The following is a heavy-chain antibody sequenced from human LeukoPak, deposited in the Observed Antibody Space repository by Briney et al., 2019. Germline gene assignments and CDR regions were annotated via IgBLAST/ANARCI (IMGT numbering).Heavy chain of an antibody. D-gene: IGHD3-10*01. J-gene: IGHJ6*03. CDR1: GGSISSYY. V-gene: IGHV4-59*01. CDR3: ARGAITMVRGVIETSYYYYMDV. CDR2: IYYSGST. Sequence: SGTLSLTCTVSGGSISSYYWSWIRQPPGKGLEWIGYIYYSGSTNYNPSLKSRVTISVDTSKNQFSLKLSSVTAADTAVYYCARGAITMVRGVIETSYYYYMDVWGKGTTVTISS.